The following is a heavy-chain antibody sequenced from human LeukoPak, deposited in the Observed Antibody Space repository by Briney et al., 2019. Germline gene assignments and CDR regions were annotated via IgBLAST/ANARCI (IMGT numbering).Heavy chain of an antibody. CDR2: IFSIFGTR. Sequence: SVNVSCKASVGTFSSYAIRWVRQPPAQGLEWMGGIFSIFGTRNYAQKFQGRVTITAGESTSTAYMELSSLRSEDTAVYYCAASRYYYDSSGPGGYYYGMDVWGQGTTVTVSS. D-gene: IGHD3-22*01. V-gene: IGHV1-69*13. J-gene: IGHJ6*02. CDR3: AASRYYYDSSGPGGYYYGMDV. CDR1: VGTFSSYA.